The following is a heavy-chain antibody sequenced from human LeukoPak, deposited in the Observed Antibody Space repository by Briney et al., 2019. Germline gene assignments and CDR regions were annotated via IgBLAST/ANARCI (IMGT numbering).Heavy chain of an antibody. D-gene: IGHD4-17*01. J-gene: IGHJ4*02. V-gene: IGHV4-61*02. CDR2: IYTSGST. Sequence: PSETLSLTCTVSGGSISSGSYYWSWIRQPAGKGLEWIGRIYTSGSTNYNPSLKSRVTISVDTSKNQFSLKLSSVTAADTAVYYCATASTTVTYVDYWGQGTLVTVSS. CDR3: ATASTTVTYVDY. CDR1: GGSISSGSYY.